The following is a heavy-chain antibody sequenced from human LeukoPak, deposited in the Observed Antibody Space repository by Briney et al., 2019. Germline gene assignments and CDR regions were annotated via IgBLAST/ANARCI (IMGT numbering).Heavy chain of an antibody. CDR2: ISSSSSHI. V-gene: IGHV3-21*06. J-gene: IGHJ2*01. Sequence: GGSLRLSCAASGFTFSIYSMNWVRQAPGKGLEWVSSISSSSSHIYYADSVKGRFTISRDNAKDSLYLQMNSLRAEDTAVYYCTKSLYWYFDLWGRGTLVTVSS. CDR3: TKSLYWYFDL. CDR1: GFTFSIYS.